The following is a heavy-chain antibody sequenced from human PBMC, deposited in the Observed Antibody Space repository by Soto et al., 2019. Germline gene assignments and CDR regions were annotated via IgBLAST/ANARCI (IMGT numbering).Heavy chain of an antibody. CDR2: IIPIFGTP. Sequence: GASVKVSCKASGGTFSTYGISWVRQAPGQGLEWMGGIIPIFGTPKYAHKFQDRVTISADESTSTAFMELNSLRHEDSAVYFCARDGFLDYSGTCFDPWGQGTLVTVSS. CDR1: GGTFSTYG. V-gene: IGHV1-69*13. J-gene: IGHJ5*02. D-gene: IGHD4-4*01. CDR3: ARDGFLDYSGTCFDP.